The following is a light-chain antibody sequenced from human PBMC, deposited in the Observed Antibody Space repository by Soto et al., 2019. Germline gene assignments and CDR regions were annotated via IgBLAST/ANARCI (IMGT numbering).Light chain of an antibody. V-gene: IGLV7-43*01. CDR3: LLYYGGAQV. CDR1: TGAVTTGYY. Sequence: QAVVTQEPSLTVSPGGTVTLTCASSTGAVTTGYYANWFQQKPGQAPRALIYSTNNKYSWTPARFSGSLLGGQAALTLSGVQSEDEAEYYCLLYYGGAQVFGGGTKLTVL. J-gene: IGLJ2*01. CDR2: STN.